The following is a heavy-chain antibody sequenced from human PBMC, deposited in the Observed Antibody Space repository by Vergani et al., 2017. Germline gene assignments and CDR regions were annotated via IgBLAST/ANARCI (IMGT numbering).Heavy chain of an antibody. Sequence: QVQLVQSGAEVKKPGASVKVSCTVSGYTLTELSMHWVRQAHGKGLEWLGGFDPGDGDTIYAQKCQGRVTMTRDTSTETAYRELSSLRSEDTAVYYCATGNHTRHGYYDILTGYYPFDYWGQGTLVTVSS. D-gene: IGHD3-9*01. CDR3: ATGNHTRHGYYDILTGYYPFDY. CDR1: GYTLTELS. CDR2: FDPGDGDT. V-gene: IGHV1-24*01. J-gene: IGHJ4*02.